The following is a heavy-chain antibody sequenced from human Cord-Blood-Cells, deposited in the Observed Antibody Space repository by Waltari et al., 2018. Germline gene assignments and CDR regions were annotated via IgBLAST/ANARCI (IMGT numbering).Heavy chain of an antibody. V-gene: IGHV3-9*03. CDR3: AKGSSGSPHDAFDI. CDR2: ISWNSGSI. J-gene: IGHJ3*02. Sequence: EVQLVESGGGLVQPGRSLRLSCAASGFTFDDYAMHWVRQAPGKGLEGVSVISWNSGSIGYADSVKGRLTISRDNAKNSLYLQMNSLRAEDMALYYCAKGSSGSPHDAFDIWGQGTMVTVSS. CDR1: GFTFDDYA. D-gene: IGHD6-19*01.